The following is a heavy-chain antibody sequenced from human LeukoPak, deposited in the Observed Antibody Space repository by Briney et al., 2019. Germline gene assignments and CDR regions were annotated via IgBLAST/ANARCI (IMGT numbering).Heavy chain of an antibody. J-gene: IGHJ6*03. CDR2: ISSSSSYI. CDR3: ASEPPPKPKVWFGELPHPHDYYYYYMDD. V-gene: IGHV3-21*01. CDR1: GFTFSSYT. Sequence: GGSLRLSCAASGFTFSSYTMNWVRQAPGKGLEWVSYISSSSSYIYYADSVKGRFTISRDNAENSLYLQMNSLRAEDTAVYYCASEPPPKPKVWFGELPHPHDYYYYYMDDWGKGTTVTVSS. D-gene: IGHD3-10*01.